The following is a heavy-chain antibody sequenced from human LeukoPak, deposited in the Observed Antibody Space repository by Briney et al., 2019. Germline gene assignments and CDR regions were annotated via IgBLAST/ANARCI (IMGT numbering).Heavy chain of an antibody. D-gene: IGHD5-24*01. V-gene: IGHV4-34*01. Sequence: PSETLSLTCAVYGGSFSGYYWSWIRQPPGKGLEWIGEINHSGSTNYNPSLKSRVTISVDTSKNQFSLKLSSVTAADTAVYYCARGREMDTVYGVLLGLHYYYMDVWGKGTTVTVSS. CDR3: ARGREMDTVYGVLLGLHYYYMDV. J-gene: IGHJ6*03. CDR2: INHSGST. CDR1: GGSFSGYY.